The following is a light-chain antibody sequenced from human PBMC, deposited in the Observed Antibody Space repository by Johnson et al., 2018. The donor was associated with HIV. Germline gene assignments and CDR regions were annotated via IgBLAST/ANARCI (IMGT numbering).Light chain of an antibody. V-gene: IGLV1-51*02. CDR2: EDN. CDR3: GTWDNSLSVFV. Sequence: QSVLTQPPSVSAAPGQRVNISCSGNISNIESYFVSWYQQLPGAAPTLLIYEDNKRPSGIPDRFSGSKSGATATLGITGLQTGDEADSYCGTWDNSLSVFVFGTGTKVTVL. J-gene: IGLJ1*01. CDR1: ISNIESYF.